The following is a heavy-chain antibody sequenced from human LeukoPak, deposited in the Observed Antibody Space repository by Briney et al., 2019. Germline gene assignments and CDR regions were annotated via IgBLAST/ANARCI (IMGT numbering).Heavy chain of an antibody. CDR1: GGSISSSSYY. J-gene: IGHJ4*02. V-gene: IGHV4-39*02. CDR2: IYYSGST. Sequence: SETLSLTCTVSGGSISSSSYYWGWIRQPPGKGQEWIGSIYYSGSTYYNPSLKSRVTISLDTSKNHFSLRLSTVTATDTAVYYCAGGGANFWSGYFDSWGQGTPVIVSS. CDR3: AGGGANFWSGYFDS. D-gene: IGHD3-3*01.